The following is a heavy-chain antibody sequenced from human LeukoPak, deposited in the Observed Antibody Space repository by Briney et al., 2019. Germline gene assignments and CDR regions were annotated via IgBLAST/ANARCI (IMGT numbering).Heavy chain of an antibody. J-gene: IGHJ4*02. CDR2: IIPIFGTA. CDR3: ASLSVDTPFDY. V-gene: IGHV1-69*06. D-gene: IGHD5-18*01. Sequence: APVKVSCKASGGTFSSYSISWVRQGPGQRLEWVGGIIPIFGTANYAQKFQGRVTITADKSTSTAYMELSSLRSEDTAVYYCASLSVDTPFDYWGQGTLVTVSS. CDR1: GGTFSSYS.